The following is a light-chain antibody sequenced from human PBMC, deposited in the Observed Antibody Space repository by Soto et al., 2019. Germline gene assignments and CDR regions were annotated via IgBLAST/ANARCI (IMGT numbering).Light chain of an antibody. CDR1: QNIYSN. V-gene: IGKV3-15*01. CDR3: LQYHNLWA. Sequence: IVMTRSPATVSVSPGGGGTLSCRASQNIYSNIAWYQQRPGQAPRLLIYRASTRATGVPARFSGSGSGTDFTLTISSLQSEDFTVYSCLQYHNLWAFGQGTRLEIK. CDR2: RAS. J-gene: IGKJ5*01.